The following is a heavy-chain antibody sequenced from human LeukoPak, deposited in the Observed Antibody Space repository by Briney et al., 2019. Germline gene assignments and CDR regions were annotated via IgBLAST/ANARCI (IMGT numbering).Heavy chain of an antibody. CDR2: INHSGNS. CDR3: ARPDLGIEPGPFSI. D-gene: IGHD1-1*01. V-gene: IGHV4-34*01. Sequence: PSETLSLTCAVSGGSFSHYYWSWIRQAPGKGLEWIGEINHSGNSKSNPSIKSRVTISADTPKSQFSLILTSVTAADTAVYYCARPDLGIEPGPFSIWGPGTLVIVSS. J-gene: IGHJ3*02. CDR1: GGSFSHYY.